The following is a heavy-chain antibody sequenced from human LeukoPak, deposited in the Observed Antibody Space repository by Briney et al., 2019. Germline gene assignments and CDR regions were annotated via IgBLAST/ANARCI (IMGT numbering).Heavy chain of an antibody. V-gene: IGHV1-69*01. Sequence: SSVKVSCKASGGTFSSYAISWVRQAPGQGLEWMGGIIPILGTANYAQKFQGRVTITADESTSTAYMELSSLRSEDTAVYYCARDAEDTAMASWPWGQGTLVTVSS. D-gene: IGHD5-18*01. CDR2: IIPILGTA. CDR1: GGTFSSYA. CDR3: ARDAEDTAMASWP. J-gene: IGHJ5*02.